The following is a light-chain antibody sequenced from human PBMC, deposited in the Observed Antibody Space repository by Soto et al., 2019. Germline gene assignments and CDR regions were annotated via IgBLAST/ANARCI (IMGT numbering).Light chain of an antibody. Sequence: EFVLTQSPGTLSLSPGERATISCRASQTVRNNYLAWYQQKPGQAPMLLIYDASSSAPVIPDRFSGGGSGTDFTLTISRLEPEDFAVYYWQPFSSYPITFGVGTKVEIK. CDR2: DAS. CDR3: QPFSSYPIT. J-gene: IGKJ4*01. V-gene: IGKV3-20*01. CDR1: QTVRNNY.